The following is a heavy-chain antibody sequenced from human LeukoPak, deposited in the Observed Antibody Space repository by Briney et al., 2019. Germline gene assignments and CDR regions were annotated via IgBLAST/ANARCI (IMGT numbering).Heavy chain of an antibody. V-gene: IGHV3-74*01. CDR2: INEDGSTT. J-gene: IGHJ4*02. CDR1: GLTFSSNW. Sequence: GGSLRLSCVGSGLTFSSNWMHWVRQAPGKGLVWVSRINEDGSTTNYADSVKGRFTISRDNAKNTLYLQMNSLRAEDTAVYYCATSLGPLTDYWGQGTLVTVSS. D-gene: IGHD7-27*01. CDR3: ATSLGPLTDY.